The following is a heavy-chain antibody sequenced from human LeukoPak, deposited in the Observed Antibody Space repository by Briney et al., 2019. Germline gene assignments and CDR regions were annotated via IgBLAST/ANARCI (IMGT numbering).Heavy chain of an antibody. CDR3: ARDVYYYDSSGYYNSDY. D-gene: IGHD3-22*01. CDR1: GGSISSYY. J-gene: IGHJ4*02. CDR2: IYTDGST. V-gene: IGHV4-4*07. Sequence: SETLSLTCTVSGGSISSYYWSWIRQPAGKGLGWIGRIYTDGSTYYNPSLKSRVTMSVDTSKNQFSLKLTSVTAADTAVYYCARDVYYYDSSGYYNSDYWGQGTLVTVSS.